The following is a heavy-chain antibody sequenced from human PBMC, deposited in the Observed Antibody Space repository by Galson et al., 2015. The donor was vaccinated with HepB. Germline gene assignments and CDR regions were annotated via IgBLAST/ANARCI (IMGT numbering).Heavy chain of an antibody. CDR3: ARDLYGDYNWFDP. V-gene: IGHV3-48*04. CDR2: ISSSSSTI. Sequence: SLRLSCAASGFTFSSYSMNWVRQAPGKGLEWVSYISSSSSTIYYADSVEGRFTISRDNAKNSLYLQMNSLRAEDTAVYYCARDLYGDYNWFDPWGQGTLVTVSS. D-gene: IGHD4-17*01. CDR1: GFTFSSYS. J-gene: IGHJ5*02.